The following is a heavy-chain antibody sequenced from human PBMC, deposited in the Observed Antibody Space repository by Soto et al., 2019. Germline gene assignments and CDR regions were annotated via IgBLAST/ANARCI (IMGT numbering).Heavy chain of an antibody. J-gene: IGHJ4*02. Sequence: PGGSLRLSCAASGFTFSNAWMSWVRQAPGKGLEWVGRLKSKTDGGTKDYAAPVKGRFTISRDDSKNTLYLQMNSLKTEDTAVYYCTTDLPYYDILTGYYRDYWGQGTLVTVSS. CDR2: LKSKTDGGTK. CDR1: GFTFSNAW. D-gene: IGHD3-9*01. V-gene: IGHV3-15*01. CDR3: TTDLPYYDILTGYYRDY.